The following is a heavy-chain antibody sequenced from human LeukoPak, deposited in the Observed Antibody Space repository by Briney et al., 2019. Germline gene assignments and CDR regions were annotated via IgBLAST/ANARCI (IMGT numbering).Heavy chain of an antibody. CDR2: ISWNSGSI. CDR1: GFTFDDYA. J-gene: IGHJ4*02. V-gene: IGHV3-9*01. D-gene: IGHD1-26*01. Sequence: PGRSLRLSCAASGFTFDDYAMHWVRQAPGKGLEWVSGISWNSGSIGYADSVKGRFTISRDNAKNSLYLQMNSLRAEDTALYYCAKDGVVGATTHWGQGTLVTVSS. CDR3: AKDGVVGATTH.